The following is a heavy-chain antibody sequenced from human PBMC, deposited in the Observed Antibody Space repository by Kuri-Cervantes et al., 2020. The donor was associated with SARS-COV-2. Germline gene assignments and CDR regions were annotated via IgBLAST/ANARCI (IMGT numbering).Heavy chain of an antibody. CDR3: AREEGGELGEAFDY. CDR1: GFTFSGYS. J-gene: IGHJ4*02. Sequence: GESLKISCAASGFTFSGYSMNWIRQAPGKGLEWVASIDSSSYYIYHADSVKGRFTIARDNAKTSLYLQMNSLKPEDTAVYYCAREEGGELGEAFDYWGQGALVTVSS. CDR2: IDSSSYYI. V-gene: IGHV3-21*01. D-gene: IGHD7-27*01.